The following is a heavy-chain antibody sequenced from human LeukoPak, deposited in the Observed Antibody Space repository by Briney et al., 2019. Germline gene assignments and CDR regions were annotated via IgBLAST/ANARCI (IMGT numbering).Heavy chain of an antibody. CDR1: GFTFSSYS. CDR2: ISSSSSTI. J-gene: IGHJ3*02. CDR3: AKESTAFDI. V-gene: IGHV3-48*04. Sequence: GGSLRLSCAASGFTFSSYSMNWVRQAPGKGLEWVSYISSSSSTIYYADSVKGRFTISRDNAKNSLYPQMNSLRAEDTALYYCAKESTAFDIWGQGTMVTVSS.